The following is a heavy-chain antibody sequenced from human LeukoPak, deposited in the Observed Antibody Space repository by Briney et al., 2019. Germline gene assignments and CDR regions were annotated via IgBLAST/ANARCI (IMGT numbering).Heavy chain of an antibody. CDR2: ISGSGGST. CDR1: GFAVTSSY. Sequence: GGSLRLSCAVSGFAVTSSYMTWVRQTPGKGLEWVSAISGSGGSTYYADSVKGRFTISRDNSKNTLFLQMNSLRVEDTAPYYCAKSVAIYFYYGLDVWGQGTTVTVSS. J-gene: IGHJ6*02. D-gene: IGHD3-3*01. V-gene: IGHV3-23*01. CDR3: AKSVAIYFYYGLDV.